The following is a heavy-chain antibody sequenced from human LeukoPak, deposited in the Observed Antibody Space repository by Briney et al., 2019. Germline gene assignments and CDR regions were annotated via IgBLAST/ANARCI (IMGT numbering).Heavy chain of an antibody. J-gene: IGHJ3*02. CDR1: GFTFNTYT. V-gene: IGHV3-48*02. Sequence: GGSLRLSCAASGFTFNTYTMNWVRQAPGKGLEWVSYISGSSGIIDYADSVKDRFTISRDNAKNSLYLQMNSLRDEDTAVYYCARERSDYGDYWSDAFDIWGQGTMVTVSS. CDR3: ARERSDYGDYWSDAFDI. D-gene: IGHD4-17*01. CDR2: ISGSSGII.